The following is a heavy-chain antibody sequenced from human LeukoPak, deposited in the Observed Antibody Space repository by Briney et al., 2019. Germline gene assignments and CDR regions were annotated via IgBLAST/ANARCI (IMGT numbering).Heavy chain of an antibody. CDR3: AMTTLTYYDILTGYPNWFDP. CDR2: IIPIFGTA. CDR1: GGTFSSYA. Sequence: SVKVSCKASGGTFSSYAISWVRQAPGQGLEWMGRIIPIFGTANYAQKFQGRVTITTDESTSTAYMELSSLRSEDTAVYCCAMTTLTYYDILTGYPNWFDPWGQGTLVTVSS. D-gene: IGHD3-9*01. J-gene: IGHJ5*02. V-gene: IGHV1-69*05.